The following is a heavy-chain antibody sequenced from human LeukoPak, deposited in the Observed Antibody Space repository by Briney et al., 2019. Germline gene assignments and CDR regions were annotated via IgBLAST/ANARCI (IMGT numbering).Heavy chain of an antibody. J-gene: IGHJ4*02. D-gene: IGHD3-22*01. Sequence: SETLSLTCTVSGGSISSYYWSWIRQPPGKGLEWIGYIYYSGSTNYNPSLKSRVTISVDTFKNQFSLKLSSVTAADTAVYYCARGGYGSSGYYFSLLYDYWGQGTLVTVSS. V-gene: IGHV4-59*01. CDR3: ARGGYGSSGYYFSLLYDY. CDR2: IYYSGST. CDR1: GGSISSYY.